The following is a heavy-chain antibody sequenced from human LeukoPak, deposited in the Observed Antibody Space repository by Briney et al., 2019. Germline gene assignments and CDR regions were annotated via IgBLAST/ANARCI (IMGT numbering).Heavy chain of an antibody. CDR1: GGSISSSSYY. V-gene: IGHV4-39*07. J-gene: IGHJ2*01. Sequence: PSETPSLTCTVSGGSISSSSYYWSWIRQPPGKGLEWIGEINHSGSTNYNPSLKSRVTISVDTSKNQFSLKLSSVTAADTAVYYCARGGRSLVAAQFDLWGRGTLVTVSS. CDR2: INHSGST. CDR3: ARGGRSLVAAQFDL. D-gene: IGHD2-15*01.